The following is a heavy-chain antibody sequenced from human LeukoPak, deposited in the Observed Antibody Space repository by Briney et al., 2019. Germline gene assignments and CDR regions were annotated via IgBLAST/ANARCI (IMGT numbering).Heavy chain of an antibody. V-gene: IGHV3-23*01. CDR2: ILGNAGRK. CDR3: AKDYTPDGRNDIDY. CDR1: GFTFSSYA. D-gene: IGHD3-9*01. Sequence: PGGSLRLSCAASGFTFSSYAMSWVRQAPGKGLDWVAGILGNAGRKYYADSVKGRFTISRDNSKNTLYLQMNSLRVEDTARYYCAKDYTPDGRNDIDYWGQGTQVAVSS. J-gene: IGHJ4*02.